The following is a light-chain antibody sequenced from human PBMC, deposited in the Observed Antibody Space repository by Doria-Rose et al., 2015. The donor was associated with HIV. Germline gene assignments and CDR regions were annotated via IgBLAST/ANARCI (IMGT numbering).Light chain of an antibody. V-gene: IGKV3-11*01. CDR1: QSVGSY. J-gene: IGKJ3*01. CDR3: QQRDNWPPEFT. Sequence: EIVMTQPPATLSLSPGERATLSCRASQSVGSYLAWYQQRPGQTPRLLIYDTSNRATGVPARFSGSGSGTDFTPTTSSLEPEDFALYYCQQRDNWPPEFTFGPGTKVDI. CDR2: DTS.